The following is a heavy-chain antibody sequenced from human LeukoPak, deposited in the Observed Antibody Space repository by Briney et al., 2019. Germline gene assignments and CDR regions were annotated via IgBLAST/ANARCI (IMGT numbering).Heavy chain of an antibody. CDR2: ISGDGGTT. J-gene: IGHJ4*02. V-gene: IGHV3-64*01. CDR3: ARDCSSGNCRGALNY. CDR1: GFSLRKHP. Sequence: GGSLRLSCAASGFSLRKHPMRWVRQAPGKGLEFVSAISGDGGTTFYASSVKGRFTISRDNSKNMVVLQMGSLRTDDMGVYFCARDCSSGNCRGALNYWGQGALVTVSS. D-gene: IGHD3-22*01.